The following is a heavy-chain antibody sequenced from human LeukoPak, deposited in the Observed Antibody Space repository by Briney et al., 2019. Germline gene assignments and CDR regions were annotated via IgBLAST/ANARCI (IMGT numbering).Heavy chain of an antibody. CDR3: AFYYYDSSGFLN. Sequence: ASVKVSCKASGYTFSGYYLHWVRQAPGQGLEWMGWINPNNGDTNYAQKFQGRVTMTRDTSISTAYMELSRLRSDDTAVYYCAFYYYDSSGFLNWGQGTLVTVSS. V-gene: IGHV1-2*02. D-gene: IGHD3-22*01. CDR2: INPNNGDT. CDR1: GYTFSGYY. J-gene: IGHJ4*02.